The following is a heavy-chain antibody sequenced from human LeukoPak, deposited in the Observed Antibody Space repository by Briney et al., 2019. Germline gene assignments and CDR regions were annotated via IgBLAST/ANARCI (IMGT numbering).Heavy chain of an antibody. CDR3: ARDRNNYDSSGFSALDY. CDR1: EFSLSSYG. D-gene: IGHD3-22*01. J-gene: IGHJ4*02. Sequence: GRSLRLSCAASEFSLSSYGMHWVRRAPGKGLQWVASLWYDGTNKYHADSVKGRFTISRDNSQSTLYLQMNSLRAEDTAVYYCARDRNNYDSSGFSALDYWGQGTLVTVSS. CDR2: LWYDGTNK. V-gene: IGHV3-33*01.